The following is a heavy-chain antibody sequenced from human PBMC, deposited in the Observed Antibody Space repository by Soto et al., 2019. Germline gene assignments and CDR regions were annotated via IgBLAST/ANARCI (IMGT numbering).Heavy chain of an antibody. Sequence: PGESLKISYKVFGDSVTDFWIGSVRQTPGKGLACSGSIYPRDSDTIYSPSFQDQVTISLDKSISTAYLQWKILQASDTAVYYCARQHPLDSSVWYYWGQGTLVTVSS. V-gene: IGHV5-51*01. J-gene: IGHJ4*02. CDR3: ARQHPLDSSVWYY. CDR2: IYPRDSDT. CDR1: GDSVTDFW. D-gene: IGHD6-19*01.